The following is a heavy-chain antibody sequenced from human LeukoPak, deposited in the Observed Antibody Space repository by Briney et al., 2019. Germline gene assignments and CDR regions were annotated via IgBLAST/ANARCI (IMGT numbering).Heavy chain of an antibody. Sequence: GGSLRLSCAASGFNFINYWMSWVRQAPGKGLEWVANVKEEGTTKQYVDSVKGRFTISRDNAKNSLYLQMDSLRAEDTAVYYCVSQEVVPHWGQGTLVPVSS. V-gene: IGHV3-7*01. CDR1: GFNFINYW. CDR2: VKEEGTTK. D-gene: IGHD2-15*01. J-gene: IGHJ4*02. CDR3: VSQEVVPH.